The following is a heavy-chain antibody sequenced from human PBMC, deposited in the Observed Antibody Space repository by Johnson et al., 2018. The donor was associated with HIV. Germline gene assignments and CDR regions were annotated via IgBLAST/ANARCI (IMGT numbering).Heavy chain of an antibody. V-gene: IGHV3-23*04. CDR1: GFPFGSYA. Sequence: VQLVESGGGVVQPGRSLRLSCAASGFPFGSYAMTWVRQAPEKGLEWVSTISGSGSTTYYADSVKGRFTISRDNSKNTLYLQMNSLRAEDTAVYYCARGGDCSSTSYYVYAFGIWGQGTMVTVSS. CDR2: ISGSGSTT. D-gene: IGHD2-2*01. CDR3: ARGGDCSSTSYYVYAFGI. J-gene: IGHJ3*02.